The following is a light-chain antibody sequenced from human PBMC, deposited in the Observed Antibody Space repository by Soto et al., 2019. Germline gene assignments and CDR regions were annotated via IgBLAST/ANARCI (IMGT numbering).Light chain of an antibody. J-gene: IGKJ2*01. V-gene: IGKV3-15*01. Sequence: EIVMTPSPATLSVSPGERATLSCRASQSVSSNLAWYQQKPGQAPRLLIYGASTRATDIPARFSGSGSGTEFTLTISSLQSEDFAVYYCQQYYNWPPYTFGQGTKLEIK. CDR2: GAS. CDR3: QQYYNWPPYT. CDR1: QSVSSN.